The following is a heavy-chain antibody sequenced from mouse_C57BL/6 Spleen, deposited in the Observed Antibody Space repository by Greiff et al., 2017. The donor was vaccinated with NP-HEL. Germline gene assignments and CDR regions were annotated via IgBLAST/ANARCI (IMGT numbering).Heavy chain of an antibody. Sequence: VQLQQSGPELVKPGASVKISCKASGYAFSSSWMNWVKQRPGKGLEWIGRIYPGDGDTNYNGKFKGKATLTADKSSSTAYMQLSSLTSEDSAFYFCAIYDYGSLFAYWGQGTLVTVSA. CDR3: AIYDYGSLFAY. CDR1: GYAFSSSW. V-gene: IGHV1-82*01. D-gene: IGHD1-1*01. J-gene: IGHJ3*01. CDR2: IYPGDGDT.